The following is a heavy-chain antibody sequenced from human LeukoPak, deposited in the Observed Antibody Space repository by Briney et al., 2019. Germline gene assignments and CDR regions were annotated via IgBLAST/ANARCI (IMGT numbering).Heavy chain of an antibody. CDR3: ARSYQSYGDYGN. CDR1: GFTFSSYA. CDR2: ISYDGSNK. D-gene: IGHD4-17*01. Sequence: GGSLRLSCAASGFTFSSYAMHWVRQAPGKGLEWVAVISYDGSNKYYADSVKGRFTISRDNSKNTLYLQMNSLRAEDTAVYYCARSYQSYGDYGNWGQGTLVTVSS. V-gene: IGHV3-30*01. J-gene: IGHJ4*02.